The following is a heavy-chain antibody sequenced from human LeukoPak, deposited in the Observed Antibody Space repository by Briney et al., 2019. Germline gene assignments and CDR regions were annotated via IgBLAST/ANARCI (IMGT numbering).Heavy chain of an antibody. Sequence: ASVKVSCKASGGTFSSYAISWVRQAPGQGLEWMGRIIPIFGTANYAQKFQGRVTITRNTSISTAYMELSSLRSEDTAVYYCARVRYSSSTSWGQGTLVTVSS. CDR2: IIPIFGTA. D-gene: IGHD6-13*01. V-gene: IGHV1-69*05. J-gene: IGHJ4*02. CDR3: ARVRYSSSTS. CDR1: GGTFSSYA.